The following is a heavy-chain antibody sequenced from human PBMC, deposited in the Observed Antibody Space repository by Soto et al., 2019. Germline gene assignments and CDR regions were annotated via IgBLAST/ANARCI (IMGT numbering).Heavy chain of an antibody. D-gene: IGHD1-26*01. J-gene: IGHJ6*02. CDR3: ARVSGSYYYGMDV. Sequence: PSETLSLTCTVSGGSISSYYWSWIRQPPGKGLEWIGYIYYSRSTNYNPSLKSRDTISVDTSKNQFSLKMSYVTAADTAEYYCARVSGSYYYGMDVWGQGTTVTVSS. CDR2: IYYSRST. V-gene: IGHV4-59*01. CDR1: GGSISSYY.